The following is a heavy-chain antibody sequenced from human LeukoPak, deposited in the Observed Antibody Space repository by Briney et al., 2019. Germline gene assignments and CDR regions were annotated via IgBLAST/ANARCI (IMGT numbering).Heavy chain of an antibody. CDR2: IRYDGSNK. Sequence: TGGSLRLSCAASGFTFSSYGMRWVRQAPGKGLEWVAFIRYDGSNKYYADSVKGRFTISRDNSKNTLYLQMNSLRAEDTAVYYCARRALQWLVQGYFDYWGQGTLVTVSS. CDR3: ARRALQWLVQGYFDY. CDR1: GFTFSSYG. D-gene: IGHD6-19*01. J-gene: IGHJ4*02. V-gene: IGHV3-30*02.